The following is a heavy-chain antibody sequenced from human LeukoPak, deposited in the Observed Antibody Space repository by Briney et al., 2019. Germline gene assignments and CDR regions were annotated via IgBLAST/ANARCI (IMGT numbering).Heavy chain of an antibody. CDR2: IYSGGST. CDR1: GFTVSSNY. Sequence: GGSLRLSCAASGFTVSSNYMSWVRQAPGKGLEWVSVIYSGGSTYYADSVKGRFTISRDNSKSTLYLQMNSLRAEDTAVYYCASLPSLGYAFDIWGQGTMVTVSS. D-gene: IGHD7-27*01. CDR3: ASLPSLGYAFDI. V-gene: IGHV3-66*02. J-gene: IGHJ3*02.